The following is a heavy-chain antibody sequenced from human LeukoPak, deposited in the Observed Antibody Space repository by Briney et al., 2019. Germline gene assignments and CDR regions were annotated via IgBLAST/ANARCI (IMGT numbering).Heavy chain of an antibody. CDR3: ARDPTSSWETAFDF. V-gene: IGHV3-30*02. D-gene: IGHD1-26*01. CDR1: GFTFSNYG. CDR2: IRLDENTK. Sequence: PGGSLRLSCAASGFTFSNYGMHWVRQAPGKGLEWVAFIRLDENTKYYADSVKGRFTISRDNAKNSLYLQLSSLRAEDTAVYYCARDPTSSWETAFDFWGQGTMVTVSS. J-gene: IGHJ3*01.